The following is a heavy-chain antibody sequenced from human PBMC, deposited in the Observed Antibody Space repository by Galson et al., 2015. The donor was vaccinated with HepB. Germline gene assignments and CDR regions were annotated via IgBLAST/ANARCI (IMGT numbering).Heavy chain of an antibody. D-gene: IGHD5-18*01. Sequence: SVKVSCKASGGTFSSYAISWVRQAPGQGLEWMGGIIPIFGTANYAQKFQGRVTITADKSTSTAYMELSSLRSEDRAVYYCGRVRGVGQGYGDFDYWGQGTLVTVSS. J-gene: IGHJ4*02. V-gene: IGHV1-69*06. CDR2: IIPIFGTA. CDR3: GRVRGVGQGYGDFDY. CDR1: GGTFSSYA.